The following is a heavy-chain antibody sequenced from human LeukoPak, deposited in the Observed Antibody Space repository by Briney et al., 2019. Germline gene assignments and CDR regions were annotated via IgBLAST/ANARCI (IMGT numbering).Heavy chain of an antibody. D-gene: IGHD3-9*01. J-gene: IGHJ3*02. V-gene: IGHV3-11*04. CDR1: GFTFSDYY. CDR2: ISSSGSTI. CDR3: ARDMVLRYFDWLPPAIDAFDI. Sequence: GGSLRLSCAAPGFTFSDYYMSWIRQAPGKGLEWVSYISSSGSTIYYADSVKGRFTISRDNAKNSLYLQMNSLRAEDTAVYYCARDMVLRYFDWLPPAIDAFDIWGQGTMVTVSS.